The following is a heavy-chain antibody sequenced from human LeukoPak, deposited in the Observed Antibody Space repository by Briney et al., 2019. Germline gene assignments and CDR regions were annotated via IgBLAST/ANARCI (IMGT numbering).Heavy chain of an antibody. J-gene: IGHJ4*02. V-gene: IGHV3-7*03. CDR2: IKQDGSEK. D-gene: IGHD4-11*01. CDR3: ARVRAPLTVTRYFDY. CDR1: GFTFSSYW. Sequence: GGSLRLSCAASGFTFSSYWMSWVRQAPGKGLEWVANIKQDGSEKYYVDSVKGRFTISRDNAKNSLYLQMNSLRAEDTAVYYCARVRAPLTVTRYFDYWGQGTLVTVSS.